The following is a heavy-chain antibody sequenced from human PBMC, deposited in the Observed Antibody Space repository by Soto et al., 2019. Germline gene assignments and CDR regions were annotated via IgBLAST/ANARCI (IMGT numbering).Heavy chain of an antibody. D-gene: IGHD3-10*01. Sequence: SETLSLTCTVSGGSISSGDYYWSWIRQPPGKGLEWIGYIYYSGSTYYNPSLKSRVTISVDTSKNQFSLKLSSVTAADTAVYYCARGGITMVRGVSAMWYFDYWGQGTLVTVPQ. CDR3: ARGGITMVRGVSAMWYFDY. J-gene: IGHJ4*02. CDR1: GGSISSGDYY. V-gene: IGHV4-30-4*01. CDR2: IYYSGST.